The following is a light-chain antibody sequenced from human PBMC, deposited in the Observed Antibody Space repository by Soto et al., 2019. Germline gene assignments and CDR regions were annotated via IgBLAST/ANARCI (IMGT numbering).Light chain of an antibody. CDR1: QTISNY. Sequence: DIQMTQSPSSLSASVGDRVTITCRASQTISNYLNWYQQKSGQAPKLLIYTAASLQSGVPSRFSGSGSGTDFTLTITTLQPEDFATYYCQQSYRTPHTFGQGTKLETK. V-gene: IGKV1-39*01. CDR3: QQSYRTPHT. J-gene: IGKJ2*01. CDR2: TAA.